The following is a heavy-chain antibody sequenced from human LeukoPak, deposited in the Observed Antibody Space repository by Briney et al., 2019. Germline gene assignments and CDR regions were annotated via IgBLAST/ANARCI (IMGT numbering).Heavy chain of an antibody. V-gene: IGHV3-64*01. Sequence: GGSLRLSCAASGFTISTYAMHWVRQAPGKGLEHVSVMSSNGGSTYYANSVKGRFTISRDNSKNTLYLQMGSLRAEDMAVYYCARDRGAPPEAFDIWGQGTMVTVSS. CDR1: GFTISTYA. CDR3: ARDRGAPPEAFDI. J-gene: IGHJ3*02. D-gene: IGHD3-10*01. CDR2: MSSNGGST.